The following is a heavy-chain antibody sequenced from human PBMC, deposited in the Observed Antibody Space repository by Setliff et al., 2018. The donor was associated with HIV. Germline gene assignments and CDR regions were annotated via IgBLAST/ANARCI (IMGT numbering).Heavy chain of an antibody. CDR3: ARGLGRGSGTYYNPPGY. D-gene: IGHD3-10*01. J-gene: IGHJ4*02. Sequence: SETLSLTCTVSGDSISRGPYYWSWIRQSAGRGLEWIGRVYSNGDTNYNPSLKSRVTMSGDTSKNQFSLNLTSVTAADTAVYFCARGLGRGSGTYYNPPGYWGPGTLVTVSS. CDR1: GDSISRGPYY. CDR2: VYSNGDT. V-gene: IGHV4-61*02.